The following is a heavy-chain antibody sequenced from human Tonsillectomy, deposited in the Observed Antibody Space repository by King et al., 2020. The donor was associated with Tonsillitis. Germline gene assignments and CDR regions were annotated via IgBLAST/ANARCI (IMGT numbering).Heavy chain of an antibody. D-gene: IGHD2-8*02. V-gene: IGHV3-33*01. CDR3: ARDLVSYYGMGV. J-gene: IGHJ6*02. CDR1: GFTFSSYG. Sequence: VQLVESGGGVVQPGRSLRLSCAASGFTFSSYGMHWVRQAPGKGLEWVAVIWYDGNKKYYADSVKGRFTISRDNSKNKLYLQMNSLRAEDTAVYYCARDLVSYYGMGVWGQGTTVTVSS. CDR2: IWYDGNKK.